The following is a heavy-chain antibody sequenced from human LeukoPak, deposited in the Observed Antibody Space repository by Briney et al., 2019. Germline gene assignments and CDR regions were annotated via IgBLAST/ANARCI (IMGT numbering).Heavy chain of an antibody. D-gene: IGHD1-26*01. CDR3: ARDGNLDY. J-gene: IGHJ4*02. Sequence: ASVKVSCKASGYTFTGYYMHWVAQAPGHGDEWMGWINPNSGGTNYAQRFQRRVTMTRDTLISSAYMELSRLRSDDAAVYYCARDGNLDYWRQGTLVTVSS. V-gene: IGHV1-2*02. CDR1: GYTFTGYY. CDR2: INPNSGGT.